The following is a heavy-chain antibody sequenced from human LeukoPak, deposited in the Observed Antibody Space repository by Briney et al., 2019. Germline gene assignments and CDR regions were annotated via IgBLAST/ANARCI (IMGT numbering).Heavy chain of an antibody. D-gene: IGHD6-13*01. J-gene: IGHJ6*03. CDR1: GFTFSNYG. Sequence: GGSLRLSCAASGFTFSNYGMHWVRQTPGKGLEWVAFIRYDGSNKYYADSVKGRFTISRDNSKSTLYLQMNSLRAEDTAVYYCAKNIAAADSSGYYYYYMDVWGKGTTVTVSS. CDR3: AKNIAAADSSGYYYYYMDV. CDR2: IRYDGSNK. V-gene: IGHV3-30*02.